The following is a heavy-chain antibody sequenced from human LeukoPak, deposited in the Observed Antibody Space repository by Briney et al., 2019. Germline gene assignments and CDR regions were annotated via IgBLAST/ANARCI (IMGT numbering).Heavy chain of an antibody. V-gene: IGHV1-58*01. J-gene: IGHJ3*02. D-gene: IGHD3-22*01. Sequence: SVKVSCKASGFTFTSSAVQWVRQARGQRLEWIGWIVVGSGNTNYAQKFQERVTITRDMSTSTAYMELSSLRSEDTAVYYCAAGLRSYDSSGYYAFDIWGQGTMVTVPS. CDR1: GFTFTSSA. CDR3: AAGLRSYDSSGYYAFDI. CDR2: IVVGSGNT.